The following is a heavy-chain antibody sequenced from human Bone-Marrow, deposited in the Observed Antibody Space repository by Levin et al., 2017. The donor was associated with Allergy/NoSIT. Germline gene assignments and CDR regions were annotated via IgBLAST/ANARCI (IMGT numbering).Heavy chain of an antibody. Sequence: PGGSLRLSCAVSGGSISSNNWWSWVRQPPGKELEWIGEISHSGSTNYNPSLKSRIIISVDNSKNQFFLNLKSVTAADTAVYDCARDGSFNYYGMDVWSQVTTVTVS. CDR1: GGSISSNNW. CDR2: ISHSGST. D-gene: IGHD1-26*01. J-gene: IGHJ6*02. CDR3: ARDGSFNYYGMDV. V-gene: IGHV4-4*02.